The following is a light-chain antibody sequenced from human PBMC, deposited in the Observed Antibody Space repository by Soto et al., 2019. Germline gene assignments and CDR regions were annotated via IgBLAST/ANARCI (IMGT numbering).Light chain of an antibody. CDR2: DAS. V-gene: IGKV3-11*01. Sequence: EIVFTQSPSTPSLSPGERATLSCRASQSVSSYLAWYQQKPGQAPRLLIYDASNRATGIPARFSGSGSGTDFTLTISSLEPEDFAVYYCQQRSNWPPITFGQGTRLEIK. J-gene: IGKJ5*01. CDR3: QQRSNWPPIT. CDR1: QSVSSY.